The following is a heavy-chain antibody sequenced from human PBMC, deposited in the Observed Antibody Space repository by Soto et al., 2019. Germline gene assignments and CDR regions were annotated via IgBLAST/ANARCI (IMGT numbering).Heavy chain of an antibody. CDR1: GYSFTRNG. CDR3: VRDRDSDTWPSRDV. V-gene: IGHV1-18*01. CDR2: ISAKNGDT. J-gene: IGHJ6*02. Sequence: QVHLVQSGAELKKPGASGRVSCKASGYSFTRNGISWVRQAPGQGLEWMGWISAKNGDTNYAQKFQGRVIMTTDTSTSTAYMELRSLRSDDTAVYYCVRDRDSDTWPSRDVWGQGTTVTVSS. D-gene: IGHD1-26*01.